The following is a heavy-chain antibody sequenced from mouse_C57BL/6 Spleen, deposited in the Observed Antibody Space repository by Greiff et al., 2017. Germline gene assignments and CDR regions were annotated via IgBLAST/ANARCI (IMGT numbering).Heavy chain of an antibody. D-gene: IGHD5-5*01. Sequence: EVKLMESGGGLVKPGGSLKLSCAASGFTFSDYGMHWVRQAPEKGLEWVAYISSGSSTIYYADTVKGRFTISRDNAKITLFLQMTSLRSEDTAMYYCASYREAMDYWGQGTSVTVSS. CDR2: ISSGSSTI. CDR3: ASYREAMDY. CDR1: GFTFSDYG. J-gene: IGHJ4*01. V-gene: IGHV5-17*01.